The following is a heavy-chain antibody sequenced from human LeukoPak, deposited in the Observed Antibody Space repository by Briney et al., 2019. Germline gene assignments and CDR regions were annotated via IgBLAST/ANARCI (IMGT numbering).Heavy chain of an antibody. V-gene: IGHV3-53*01. D-gene: IGHD3-9*01. CDR2: IYSGCST. J-gene: IGHJ3*02. Sequence: IYSGCSTYYAAPVKGRFTISKDNSKNTLYLQMTSVRAEATAVYYCAREGPIVDWSSFDIWGQGTMDSVSS. CDR3: AREGPIVDWSSFDI.